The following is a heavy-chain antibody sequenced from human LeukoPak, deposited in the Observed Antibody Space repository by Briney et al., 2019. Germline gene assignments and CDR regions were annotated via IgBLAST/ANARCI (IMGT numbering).Heavy chain of an antibody. CDR1: GFTFSKAW. J-gene: IGHJ6*02. V-gene: IGHV3-72*01. Sequence: GGSLRLSCAASGFTFSKAWMSWVRQAPGKGLEWVARTRAKAKDYTTEYAASVKGRFTVSRDESMHSLYLQMNSLKTEDTAVYYCARGPTVTFNYHYGMDVWGQGTTVTVSS. CDR2: TRAKAKDYTT. D-gene: IGHD4-17*01. CDR3: ARGPTVTFNYHYGMDV.